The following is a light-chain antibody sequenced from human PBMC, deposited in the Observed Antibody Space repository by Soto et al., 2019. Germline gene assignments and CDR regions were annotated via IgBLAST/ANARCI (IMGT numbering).Light chain of an antibody. V-gene: IGKV3-20*01. CDR2: GAT. J-gene: IGKJ5*01. CDR3: QRNGSSIT. CDR1: ESVSSSD. Sequence: ENVFDPSPCNPVLAPRERAPLSCRACESVSSSDLSQYQQRPGQAPMLLSDGATGRGTVVPDRCSGSGSGTYFTLTSSRQDHDDVSVYYCQRNGSSITFGQGTRLEIK.